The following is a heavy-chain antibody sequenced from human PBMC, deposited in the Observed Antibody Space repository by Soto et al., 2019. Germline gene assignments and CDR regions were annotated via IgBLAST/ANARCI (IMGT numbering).Heavy chain of an antibody. CDR1: GGTFSSYA. D-gene: IGHD2-15*01. Sequence: QVQLVQSGAEVKKPGSSVKVSCKASGGTFSSYAISWVRQAPGQGLEWMGGIIPIFGTANYAQKFQGRVTMTADEATGIACMELSSLRSEDTAVYYCARAVVVAKERDYYYGMDVWGQGTTVTVSS. CDR3: ARAVVVAKERDYYYGMDV. CDR2: IIPIFGTA. V-gene: IGHV1-69*01. J-gene: IGHJ6*02.